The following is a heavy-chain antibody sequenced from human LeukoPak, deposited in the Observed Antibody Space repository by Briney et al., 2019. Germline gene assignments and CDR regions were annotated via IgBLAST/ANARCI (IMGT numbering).Heavy chain of an antibody. V-gene: IGHV1/OR15-1*04. J-gene: IGHJ3*01. D-gene: IGHD2-15*01. CDR2: MNPDGGRT. CDR3: TRDLVGYDAFDV. CDR1: GYIFKDYY. Sequence: ASVKVSCKASGYIFKDYYIHWVRQAPGQGLEWMGRMNPDGGRTDFAQKFQGRVTMTTDMSTNTAYMDLRSLTSDDTATYFCTRDLVGYDAFDVWGQGTLVTVSS.